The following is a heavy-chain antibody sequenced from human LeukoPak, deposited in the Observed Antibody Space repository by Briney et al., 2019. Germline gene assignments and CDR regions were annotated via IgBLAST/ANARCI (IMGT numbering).Heavy chain of an antibody. J-gene: IGHJ4*02. D-gene: IGHD3-22*01. CDR1: GATFSSYA. Sequence: SVKVSCKASGATFSSYAISWVRQAPGQGLEWMGRIIPIFGTANYAQKFQGRVTITTDESTSTAYMELSSLRSEDTAVYYCAGEQYYYDSSGYPKYFDYWGQGTLVTVSS. CDR2: IIPIFGTA. CDR3: AGEQYYYDSSGYPKYFDY. V-gene: IGHV1-69*05.